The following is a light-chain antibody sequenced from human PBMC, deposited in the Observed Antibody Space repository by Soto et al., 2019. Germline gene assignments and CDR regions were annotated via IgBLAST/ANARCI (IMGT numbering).Light chain of an antibody. Sequence: DIQMTQSPSTLSASVGDRVTITCRASQSISSWLAWYQQKPGKAPKLLIYKASSLESGVPSRFSGSGSGTEFTLTISSLQPDDFATYYCQQYNSYSPKYNFGQGTKLEIK. J-gene: IGKJ2*01. CDR1: QSISSW. CDR3: QQYNSYSPKYN. V-gene: IGKV1-5*03. CDR2: KAS.